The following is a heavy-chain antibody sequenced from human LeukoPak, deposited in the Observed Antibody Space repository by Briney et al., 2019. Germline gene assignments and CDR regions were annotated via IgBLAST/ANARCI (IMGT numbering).Heavy chain of an antibody. V-gene: IGHV4-31*03. D-gene: IGHD5-18*01. CDR3: ARGGKKTAMVTS. CDR1: GGSLSSGGYF. J-gene: IGHJ4*02. CDR2: IYSSGST. Sequence: PSQTLSLTCTVSGGSLSSGGYFWNWLRQLPGKGLEWIGYIYSSGSTYNPSLKSRVIISLDTSKNQFSLKLNSVTAADTAVYYCARGGKKTAMVTSWGQGTLVTVPS.